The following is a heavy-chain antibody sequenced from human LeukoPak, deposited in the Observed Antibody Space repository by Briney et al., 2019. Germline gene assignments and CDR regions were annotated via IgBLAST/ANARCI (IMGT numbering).Heavy chain of an antibody. Sequence: GESLKISCKGSGYSFTSYWIGWVRQMPGKGLEWVGIIYPGDSDTRYSPSFQGQVTISADKSISTAYLQWSSLKASDTAMYYCVSSIAARKYYYYYMDVWGKGTTVTVSS. CDR1: GYSFTSYW. V-gene: IGHV5-51*01. D-gene: IGHD6-6*01. CDR2: IYPGDSDT. J-gene: IGHJ6*03. CDR3: VSSIAARKYYYYYMDV.